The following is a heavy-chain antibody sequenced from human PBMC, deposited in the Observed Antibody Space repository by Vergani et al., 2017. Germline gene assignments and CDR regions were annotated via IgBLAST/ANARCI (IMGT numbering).Heavy chain of an antibody. CDR2: ISAYNGNT. CDR3: ARDGGVNYYDSSGHYWGY. V-gene: IGHV1-18*01. CDR1: GYTFTSYG. Sequence: VQLVQSGAEVKKPGASVKVSCKASGYTFTSYGINWVRQAPGQGLEWMGWISAYNGNTNYAQKLQGRVIMTTDTSTSTAYMELRSLRSDDTAVYYCARDGGVNYYDSSGHYWGYWGQGTLVTVSS. J-gene: IGHJ4*02. D-gene: IGHD3-22*01.